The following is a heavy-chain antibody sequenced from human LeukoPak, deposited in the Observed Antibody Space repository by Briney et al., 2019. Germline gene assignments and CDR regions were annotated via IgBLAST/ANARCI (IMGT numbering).Heavy chain of an antibody. CDR1: GYTFTSYD. CDR2: MNPNSGNT. D-gene: IGHD1-26*01. V-gene: IGHV1-8*01. Sequence: ASVKVSCKASGYTFTSYDINWVRQATGQGLEWMGWMNPNSGNTGYAQKFRGRVTMTRNTSISTAYMELSSLRSEDTAVYYCARGLSGSYLHYYYYYGMDVWGQGTTVTVSS. CDR3: ARGLSGSYLHYYYYYGMDV. J-gene: IGHJ6*02.